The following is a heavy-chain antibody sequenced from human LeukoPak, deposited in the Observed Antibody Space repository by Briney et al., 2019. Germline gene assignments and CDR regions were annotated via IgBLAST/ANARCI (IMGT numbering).Heavy chain of an antibody. J-gene: IGHJ4*02. Sequence: ASVKVSCKASGYTFTSYEINWVRQATGQGLEWMGWMNPNSGNTGYAQKLQGRVTMTTDTSTSTAYMELRSLRSDDTAVYYCARAIDYYDSSGYHDYWGQGTLVTVSS. V-gene: IGHV1-8*01. CDR2: MNPNSGNT. D-gene: IGHD3-22*01. CDR1: GYTFTSYE. CDR3: ARAIDYYDSSGYHDY.